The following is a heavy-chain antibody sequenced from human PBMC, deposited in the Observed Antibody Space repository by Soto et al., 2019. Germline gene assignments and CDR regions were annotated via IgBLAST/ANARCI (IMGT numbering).Heavy chain of an antibody. CDR2: ISSSSSYT. J-gene: IGHJ5*02. CDR3: ARVRSGYSSSWYEIWFDP. V-gene: IGHV3-11*06. CDR1: GFTFSDYY. D-gene: IGHD6-13*01. Sequence: PGGSLRLSCAASGFTFSDYYMSWIRQAPGKGLEWVSYISSSSSYTNYADSVKGRFTISRDNAKNSLYLQMNSLRAEDTAVYYCARVRSGYSSSWYEIWFDPWGQGTLVTVPS.